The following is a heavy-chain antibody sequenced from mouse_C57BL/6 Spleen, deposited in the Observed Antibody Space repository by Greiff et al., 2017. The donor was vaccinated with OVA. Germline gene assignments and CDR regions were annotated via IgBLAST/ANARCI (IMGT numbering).Heavy chain of an antibody. D-gene: IGHD1-1*01. CDR3: ARSVLYYYGSSEYYFDY. V-gene: IGHV1-80*01. Sequence: QVQLKQSGAELVKPGASVKISCKASGYAFSSYWMNWVKQRPGKGLEWIGQIYPGDGDTNYNGKFKGKATLTADKSSSTAYMQLSSLTSEDSAVYFCARSVLYYYGSSEYYFDYWGQGTTLTVSS. CDR1: GYAFSSYW. CDR2: IYPGDGDT. J-gene: IGHJ2*01.